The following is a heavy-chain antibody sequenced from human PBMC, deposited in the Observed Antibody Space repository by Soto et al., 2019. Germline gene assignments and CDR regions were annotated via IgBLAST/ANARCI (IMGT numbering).Heavy chain of an antibody. J-gene: IGHJ4*02. D-gene: IGHD6-19*01. CDR1: GGSISSYY. CDR2: IYYSGST. Sequence: PSETLSLTCTVSGGSISSYYWSWIRQPPGKGLEWIGYIYYSGSTNYNPSLKSRVTISVDTSKNQFSLKLSSVTAADTAVYYRASASSIAVAGLDYWGQGTLVTVSS. V-gene: IGHV4-59*01. CDR3: ASASSIAVAGLDY.